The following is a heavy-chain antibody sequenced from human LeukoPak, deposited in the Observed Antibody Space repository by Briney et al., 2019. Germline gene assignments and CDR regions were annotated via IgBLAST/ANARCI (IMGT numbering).Heavy chain of an antibody. CDR2: ISSSGSTI. V-gene: IGHV3-48*03. CDR1: GFTFSSYE. Sequence: HPGGSLRLSCAASGFTFSSYEMNWVRQAPGKGLEWVSYISSSGSTIYYADSVKGRFTISRDNAKNSLYLQMNSLRAEDTAVYYCARVATRGAYFDYWGQGTLVTVSP. J-gene: IGHJ4*02. D-gene: IGHD5-12*01. CDR3: ARVATRGAYFDY.